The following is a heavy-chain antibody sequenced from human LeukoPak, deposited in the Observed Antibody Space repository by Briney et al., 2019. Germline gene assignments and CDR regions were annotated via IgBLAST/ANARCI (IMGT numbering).Heavy chain of an antibody. V-gene: IGHV3-48*03. CDR3: ARDQSWYYGSGSSI. CDR2: ISSSGSTI. D-gene: IGHD3-10*01. Sequence: GGSLRLSCAASGFTFSSYEMNWVRQAPGKGLEWVSYISSSGSTIYYADSVKGRFTISRDNAKNSLYLQMNSLRAEDTAVYYFARDQSWYYGSGSSIWGQGTMVTVSS. J-gene: IGHJ3*02. CDR1: GFTFSSYE.